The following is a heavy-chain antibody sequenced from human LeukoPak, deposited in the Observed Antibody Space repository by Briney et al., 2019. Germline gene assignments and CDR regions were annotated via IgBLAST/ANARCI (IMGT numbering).Heavy chain of an antibody. CDR2: IKQDGSEK. J-gene: IGHJ4*02. CDR1: GFTFSSYW. D-gene: IGHD3-10*01. Sequence: GGSLRLSCAASGFTFSSYWMSWVRQAPGKGLEWVANIKQDGSEKYYVDSVKGRFTISRDNAKNSLYLQMNSLRAEDTAVYYCARVRSKITMVRGVIIRAGDFDYWGQGTLVTVSS. CDR3: ARVRSKITMVRGVIIRAGDFDY. V-gene: IGHV3-7*01.